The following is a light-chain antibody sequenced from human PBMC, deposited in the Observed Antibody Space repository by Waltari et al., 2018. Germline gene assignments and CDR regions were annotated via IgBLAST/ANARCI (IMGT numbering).Light chain of an antibody. J-gene: IGLJ3*02. V-gene: IGLV2-23*01. Sequence: QSALIQPASVSGSPGQSITISCIGISSDVGSYNLVPWYQQHPHKAPKPMIYGGTKRPSGVSNRFSGSKSGNTASLISSGLQAEDEGDYYCSYGGSSTWVFGGGTKLTVL. CDR3: CSYGGSSTWV. CDR1: SSDVGSYNL. CDR2: GGT.